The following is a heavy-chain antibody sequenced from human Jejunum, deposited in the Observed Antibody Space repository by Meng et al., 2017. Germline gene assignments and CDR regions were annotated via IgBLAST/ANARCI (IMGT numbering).Heavy chain of an antibody. Sequence: GGSLRLSCAASGFSFKNYPMTWVRQAPGQGLEWVAVIGASGSPTYYADSVKGRFTISRDNSKDTLSLQMNSLRAEDTAVYYCAKYVQAPIRLFDPWGQGTGVTVSS. J-gene: IGHJ5*02. CDR3: AKYVQAPIRLFDP. V-gene: IGHV3-23*01. CDR2: IGASGSPT. CDR1: GFSFKNYP. D-gene: IGHD3-10*02.